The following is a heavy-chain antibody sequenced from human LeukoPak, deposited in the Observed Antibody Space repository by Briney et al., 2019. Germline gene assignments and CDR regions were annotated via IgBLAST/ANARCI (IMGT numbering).Heavy chain of an antibody. CDR2: IYSSGTT. J-gene: IGHJ4*02. Sequence: PSETLSLTCTVSGGSINNYYWSWIRQPAGKGLEWIGRIYSSGTTNYNPSLNSRITMSVDTSKNQFSLKPSSVTAADTAVYYCARGRIAAAGSRYFDYWGQGTLVTVSS. V-gene: IGHV4-4*07. D-gene: IGHD6-13*01. CDR1: GGSINNYY. CDR3: ARGRIAAAGSRYFDY.